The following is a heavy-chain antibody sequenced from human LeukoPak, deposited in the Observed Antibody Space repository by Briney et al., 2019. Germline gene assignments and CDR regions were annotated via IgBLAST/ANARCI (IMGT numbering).Heavy chain of an antibody. CDR3: VKDMWRSNTWRSDS. V-gene: IGHV3-43D*03. Sequence: GGSLRLSCAASGFTFDDFALHWVRQAPGKGLEWVSLINSAGDVTYYADSVQGRFSVSRDNIKKSMYLQMNSLRTEDTALYYCVKDMWRSNTWRSDSWGQGTLVTASS. D-gene: IGHD6-13*01. J-gene: IGHJ4*02. CDR2: INSAGDVT. CDR1: GFTFDDFA.